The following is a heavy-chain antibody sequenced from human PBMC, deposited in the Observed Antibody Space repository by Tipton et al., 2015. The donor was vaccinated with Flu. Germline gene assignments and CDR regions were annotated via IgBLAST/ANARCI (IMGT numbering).Heavy chain of an antibody. CDR1: DGSISSYY. CDR2: INTSRST. V-gene: IGHV4-4*07. CDR3: ARDGGRGSSPYYFDY. J-gene: IGHJ4*02. Sequence: TLSLTCTVSDGSISSYYWNWIRQPAGKRLEWIGRINTSRSTNYNPSLKSRVTMSVDASKNQFSLKLSPVTAADTAVYYCARDGGRGSSPYYFDYWGQGTLVTVSS. D-gene: IGHD3-16*01.